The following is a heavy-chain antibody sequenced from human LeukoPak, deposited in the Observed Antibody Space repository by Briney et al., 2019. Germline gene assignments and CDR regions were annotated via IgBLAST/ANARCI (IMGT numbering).Heavy chain of an antibody. V-gene: IGHV1-18*01. CDR1: GYTFTSYG. CDR2: ISAYNGNT. CDR3: ARGGAPGSYNYYYMDV. D-gene: IGHD3-10*01. Sequence: ASVKVTCKASGYTFTSYGISWVRQAPGHGLEWMGWISAYNGNTNYAQKLQGRVTMTTDTSTSTAYMELRSLRSDDTAVYYCARGGAPGSYNYYYMDVWGKGTTVTISS. J-gene: IGHJ6*03.